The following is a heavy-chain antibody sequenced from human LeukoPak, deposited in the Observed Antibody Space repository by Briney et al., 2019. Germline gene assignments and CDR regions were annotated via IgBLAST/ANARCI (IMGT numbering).Heavy chain of an antibody. CDR3: AERSAYESLFDY. V-gene: IGHV4-38-2*02. D-gene: IGHD5-12*01. CDR1: HSSINSAYY. CDR2: IYPSADT. J-gene: IGHJ4*02. Sequence: SETLSLTCTVSHSSINSAYYWGWIRQPPGKGLEWIGTIYPSADTYYNPSLKSRATISLGTSKNQFSLKLNSVTAADTAVYFCAERSAYESLFDYWGQGTLVTVSS.